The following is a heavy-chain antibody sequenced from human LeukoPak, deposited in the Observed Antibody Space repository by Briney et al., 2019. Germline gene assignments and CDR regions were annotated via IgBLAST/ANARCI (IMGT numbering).Heavy chain of an antibody. D-gene: IGHD6-13*01. Sequence: GGSLRLSCAASGFTFTNYAMSWVRQAPGKGLEWVSTASGSGGSTYYADSVKGRFTISRDNSKNTLYLQMNSLRAEDTAVYYCAKGGAAAGEYYFDYWGQGTLVTVSS. CDR1: GFTFTNYA. V-gene: IGHV3-23*01. CDR2: ASGSGGST. CDR3: AKGGAAAGEYYFDY. J-gene: IGHJ4*02.